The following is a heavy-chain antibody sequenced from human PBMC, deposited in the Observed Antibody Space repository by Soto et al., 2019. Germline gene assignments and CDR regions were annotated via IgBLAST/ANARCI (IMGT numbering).Heavy chain of an antibody. CDR2: IYYSGST. CDR1: GGSISSYY. V-gene: IGHV4-59*01. CDR3: ARVGASSTRGEDWFDP. J-gene: IGHJ5*02. D-gene: IGHD2-2*01. Sequence: QVQLQESGPGLVKPSETLSLTCTVSGGSISSYYWSWIRQPPGKGLEWIGYIYYSGSTNYNPSLKSRVTISVDTSKNQFSLKLSSVTAADTAVYYCARVGASSTRGEDWFDPWGQGTLVTVSS.